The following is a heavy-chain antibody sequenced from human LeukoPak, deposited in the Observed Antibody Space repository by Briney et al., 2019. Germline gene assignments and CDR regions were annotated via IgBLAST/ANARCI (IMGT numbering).Heavy chain of an antibody. D-gene: IGHD7-27*01. CDR1: AFTFSDYR. J-gene: IGHJ3*01. V-gene: IGHV3-48*02. CDR3: AREDDSWGPNNLDL. Sequence: GGSLRLSCAASAFTFSDYRMNWVRQAPGKGLEWISYIDTSSSTMYYADSVMGRFTISRDNAKESLYLQVNSLRDEDTAVYYCAREDDSWGPNNLDLWGQGTMVTVSS. CDR2: IDTSSSTM.